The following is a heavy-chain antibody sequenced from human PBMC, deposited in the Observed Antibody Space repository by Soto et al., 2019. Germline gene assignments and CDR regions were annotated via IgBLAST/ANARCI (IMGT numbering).Heavy chain of an antibody. D-gene: IGHD3-16*02. CDR2: ISGSGGST. Sequence: EVQLLESGGGLVQPGGSLRLSCAASGFTFSSYAMSWVRQAPGKGLEWVSAISGSGGSTYYADSVKGRFTISRDNSKNKLYLQMNSLRAEDTAVYYCAKNGQEIPNLLPYYDYIWGSYRYKAGDAFDIWGQGTMVTVSS. CDR3: AKNGQEIPNLLPYYDYIWGSYRYKAGDAFDI. V-gene: IGHV3-23*01. CDR1: GFTFSSYA. J-gene: IGHJ3*02.